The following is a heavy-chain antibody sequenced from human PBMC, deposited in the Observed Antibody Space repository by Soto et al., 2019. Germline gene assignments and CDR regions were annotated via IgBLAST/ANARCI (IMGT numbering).Heavy chain of an antibody. V-gene: IGHV4-39*02. CDR3: TSQPYSSVRYDRDY. CDR1: GVSINSETYY. Sequence: QVQLQESGPGLVKPSETLSLTCAVSGVSINSETYYWGWVRQPPGKALEWIGSIFYTGSTYYNPSLKSRVVLSLDTSKNHFSLNLTSVTASDTAIYYCTSQPYSSVRYDRDYWGQGTLVTVSS. J-gene: IGHJ4*02. CDR2: IFYTGST. D-gene: IGHD6-19*01.